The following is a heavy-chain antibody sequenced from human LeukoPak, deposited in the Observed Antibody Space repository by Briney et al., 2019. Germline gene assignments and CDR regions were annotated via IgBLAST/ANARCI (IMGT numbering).Heavy chain of an antibody. V-gene: IGHV4-59*08. CDR1: GGSISSYY. J-gene: IGHJ4*02. D-gene: IGHD1-26*01. CDR3: ARHGGTLDYFDY. CDR2: ISYGGAT. Sequence: SETLSLTCTVSGGSISSYYCSWIRQPPPKGLEWIGYISYGGATSYNPSLKRRVTISVDSPKNRFSLRLSSLTAADTALYYCARHGGTLDYFDYWGPGSLVTVSS.